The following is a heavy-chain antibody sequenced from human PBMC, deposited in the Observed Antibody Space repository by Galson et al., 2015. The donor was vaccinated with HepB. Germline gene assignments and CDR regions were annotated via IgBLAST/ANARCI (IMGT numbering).Heavy chain of an antibody. Sequence: RLSXAASXXXFSSYNMNWVRXAPGKGLEXXXSITTSSSYIYYADSMKGRFTISRDNAKNSLYLQMSSLRAEDXXVYYCAREGSTWYKSPYDWYFDLWGRXTLVTVSS. CDR2: ITTSSSYI. CDR1: XXXFSSYN. V-gene: IGHV3-21*01. CDR3: AREGSTWYKSPYDWYFDL. J-gene: IGHJ2*01. D-gene: IGHD6-13*01.